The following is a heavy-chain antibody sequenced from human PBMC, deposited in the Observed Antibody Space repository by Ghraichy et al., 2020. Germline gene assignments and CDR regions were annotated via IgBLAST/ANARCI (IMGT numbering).Heavy chain of an antibody. CDR3: ARDSSGYCSSTSCYYYYGMDV. D-gene: IGHD2-2*03. Sequence: SETLSLTCTVSGGSISSYYWSWIRQPPGKGLEWIGYIYYSGSTNYNPSLQSRVTISVDTSKNQFSLKLSSVTAADTAVYYCARDSSGYCSSTSCYYYYGMDVWGQGTTVTVSS. V-gene: IGHV4-59*01. CDR2: IYYSGST. CDR1: GGSISSYY. J-gene: IGHJ6*02.